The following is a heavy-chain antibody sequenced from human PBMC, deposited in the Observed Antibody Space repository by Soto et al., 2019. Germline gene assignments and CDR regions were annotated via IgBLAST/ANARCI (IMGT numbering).Heavy chain of an antibody. CDR3: STGTVGTYYGNFGMYV. V-gene: IGHV3-15*07. CDR1: VFTFSNAW. Sequence: EVQLVESGGDLVTPGGSLRLSCVVSVFTFSNAWMNWVRQAPRNGLEWVGRIKSKTDGGTTDYAAPVKGRFTISRDDSKNTVYLQMTGLKTENTAVYYCSTGTVGTYYGNFGMYVGGQGTTVAVSS. CDR2: IKSKTDGGTT. D-gene: IGHD1-26*01. J-gene: IGHJ6*02.